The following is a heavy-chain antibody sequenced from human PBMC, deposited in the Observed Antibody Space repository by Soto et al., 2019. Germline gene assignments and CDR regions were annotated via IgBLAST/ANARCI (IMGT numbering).Heavy chain of an antibody. CDR1: GGSFSGYY. D-gene: IGHD2-2*01. J-gene: IGHJ6*02. V-gene: IGHV4-34*01. CDR2: INHSGST. CDR3: ARGRGSSTLYYYYYGMDV. Sequence: PSETLSLTCAVYGGSFSGYYWSWIRQPPGKGLEWIGEINHSGSTNYNPSLKSRVTISVDTSKNQFSLKLGSVTAADTAVYYCARGRGSSTLYYYYYGMDVWGQGTTVTVSS.